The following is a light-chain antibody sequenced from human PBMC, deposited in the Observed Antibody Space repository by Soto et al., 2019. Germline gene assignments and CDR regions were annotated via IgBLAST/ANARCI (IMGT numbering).Light chain of an antibody. CDR1: SSDVGGYNF. Sequence: QSALTQPPSASGSPGQSVTISCTGTSSDVGGYNFVSWYQQHPGKAPQLIIYEVTKRPSGVPDRFSGSKSGNTASLTVSGLQTGDEADYYCSSYAATNNYVFGSGTKVNVL. CDR2: EVT. J-gene: IGLJ1*01. V-gene: IGLV2-8*01. CDR3: SSYAATNNYV.